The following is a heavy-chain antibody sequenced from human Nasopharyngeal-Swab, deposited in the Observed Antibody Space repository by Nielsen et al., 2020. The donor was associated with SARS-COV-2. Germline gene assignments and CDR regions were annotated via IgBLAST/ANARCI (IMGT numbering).Heavy chain of an antibody. Sequence: ASVKVSCKASGYTFTGYYMHWVRQAPGQGLEWMGWISPNSGGTNYAQKFQGWVTMTRDTSISTAYMELSRLRSDDTAVYYCARVRYYYDSHGAFDIWGQGTMVTVSS. CDR3: ARVRYYYDSHGAFDI. CDR1: GYTFTGYY. D-gene: IGHD3-22*01. J-gene: IGHJ3*02. CDR2: ISPNSGGT. V-gene: IGHV1-2*04.